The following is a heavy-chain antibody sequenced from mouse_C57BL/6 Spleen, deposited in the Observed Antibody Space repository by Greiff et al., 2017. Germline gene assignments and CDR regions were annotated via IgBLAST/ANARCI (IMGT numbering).Heavy chain of an antibody. CDR1: GYTFTSYG. CDR2: IYPRSGNT. CDR3: ARERVTTVVDYFDY. Sequence: VQLQQSGAELARPGASVKLSCKASGYTFTSYGISWVKQRTGQGLEWIGEIYPRSGNTYYNEKFKGKATLTAEKSSSTAYMELRSLTSEDSAVYFCARERVTTVVDYFDYWGQGTTLTVSS. J-gene: IGHJ2*01. V-gene: IGHV1-81*01. D-gene: IGHD1-1*01.